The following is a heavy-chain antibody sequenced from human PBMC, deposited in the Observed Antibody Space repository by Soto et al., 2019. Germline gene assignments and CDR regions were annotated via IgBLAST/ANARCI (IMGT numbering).Heavy chain of an antibody. D-gene: IGHD3-10*01. CDR2: IRGFSPYT. V-gene: IGHV3-21*01. CDR1: GFTFRTYT. Sequence: GVLRLSCISSGFTFRTYTMNWVRQAPGKGLEWVSGIRGFSPYTFYAESVKGRFTISRDNAKNSLHLQMNSLRAEDTAVYYCARDRGYDAHDYYYNAMDVWGQGTTVTVSS. J-gene: IGHJ6*02. CDR3: ARDRGYDAHDYYYNAMDV.